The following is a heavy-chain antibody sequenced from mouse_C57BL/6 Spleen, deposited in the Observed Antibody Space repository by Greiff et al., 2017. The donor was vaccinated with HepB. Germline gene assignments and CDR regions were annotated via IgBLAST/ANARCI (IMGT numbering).Heavy chain of an antibody. D-gene: IGHD2-2*01. CDR3: ARSLYYGYDRGYYFDY. Sequence: QVQLQQPGAELVKPGASVKLSCKASGYTFTSYWMHWVKQRPGQGLEWIGMIHPNSGSTNYNEKFKSKATLTVDNSSSTAYMQPSRLTSEDSAVYYCARSLYYGYDRGYYFDYWGQGTTLTVSS. J-gene: IGHJ2*01. V-gene: IGHV1-64*01. CDR1: GYTFTSYW. CDR2: IHPNSGST.